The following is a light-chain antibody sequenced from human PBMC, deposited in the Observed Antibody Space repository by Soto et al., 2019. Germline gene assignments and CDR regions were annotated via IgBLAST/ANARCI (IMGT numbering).Light chain of an antibody. CDR3: QPYDNLPIT. V-gene: IGKV1-33*01. CDR1: QDISNY. J-gene: IGKJ5*01. CDR2: DAS. Sequence: DIQMTQSPSSLSASVGDRVTITCQASQDISNYLNWYQQKPGKAPKLLIYDASNLETGVPSRFSGSGSGTDFTFSISSLHPENIATYYCQPYDNLPITFAQGTRLEIK.